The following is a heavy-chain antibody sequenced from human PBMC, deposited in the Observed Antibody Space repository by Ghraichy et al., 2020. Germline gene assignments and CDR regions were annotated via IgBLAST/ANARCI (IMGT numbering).Heavy chain of an antibody. D-gene: IGHD7-27*01. V-gene: IGHV4-39*01. J-gene: IGHJ4*02. CDR2: IYYSGST. Sequence: SETLSLTCTFSGGSISSSSYYWGWIRQPPGKGREWIGSIYYSGSTYYNPSLKSRVTISVDTSKNQFSLKLSSVTAADTAVYYCARRTGDEGDYWGQGTLVTVSS. CDR1: GGSISSSSYY. CDR3: ARRTGDEGDY.